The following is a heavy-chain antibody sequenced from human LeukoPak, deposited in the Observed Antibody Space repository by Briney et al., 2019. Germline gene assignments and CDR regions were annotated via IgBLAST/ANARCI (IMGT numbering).Heavy chain of an antibody. CDR3: ARDPSSMVRGVIIYYLDF. Sequence: ASVTVSCKPPGYTFTGHYLHWVRQTPGQGLEWMGWMNPNSVGTKYAQKFQGRVSIPWDTPASTAYMELSRLRSDDTAAYFCARDPSSMVRGVIIYYLDFWGQGDPVTVSS. V-gene: IGHV1-2*02. CDR2: MNPNSVGT. CDR1: GYTFTGHY. J-gene: IGHJ4*02. D-gene: IGHD3-10*01.